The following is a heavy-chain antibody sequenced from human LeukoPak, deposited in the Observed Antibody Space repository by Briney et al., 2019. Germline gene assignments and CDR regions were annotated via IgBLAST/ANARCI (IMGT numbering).Heavy chain of an antibody. Sequence: GGSLRLSCAASGFTFSSYDMHWVRQATGKGLEWVSAIGTAGDTYYPGSVKGRFTISRENAKNSLYLQMNSLGAGDTAVYYCARADSGWYAFDYWGQGTLVTVSS. CDR2: IGTAGDT. J-gene: IGHJ4*02. V-gene: IGHV3-13*01. D-gene: IGHD6-19*01. CDR1: GFTFSSYD. CDR3: ARADSGWYAFDY.